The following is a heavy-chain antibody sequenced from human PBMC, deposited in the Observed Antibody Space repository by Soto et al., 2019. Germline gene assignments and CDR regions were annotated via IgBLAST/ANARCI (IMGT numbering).Heavy chain of an antibody. J-gene: IGHJ3*02. CDR2: IYAGNSNT. D-gene: IGHD2-15*01. CDR1: VHGFNTHS. V-gene: IGHV5-51*01. Sequence: PRSSPKTSCKPSVHGFNTHSIASLRQMPGKCLEWVGIIYAGNSNTMYSPSSQGQVTISADTALSTTSLQWDTLKPSDTAIYFCASDSHCNGGNCPMGRFDMWGQGIMVTVSS. CDR3: ASDSHCNGGNCPMGRFDM.